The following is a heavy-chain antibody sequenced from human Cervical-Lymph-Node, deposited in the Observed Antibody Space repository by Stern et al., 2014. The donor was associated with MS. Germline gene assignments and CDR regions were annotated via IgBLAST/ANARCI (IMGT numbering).Heavy chain of an antibody. CDR2: MNPNSGNT. CDR1: GYTFTSYD. D-gene: IGHD6-19*01. Sequence: VQLEESGAEVKKPGASVKVSCKASGYTFTSYDINWVRQATGQGLEWMGWMNPNSGNTGYAQKFQGRVTMTRNTSISTAYMELSSLRSEDTAVYYCARGRGVRSGWYWGATHFDYWGQGTLVTVSS. CDR3: ARGRGVRSGWYWGATHFDY. V-gene: IGHV1-8*01. J-gene: IGHJ4*02.